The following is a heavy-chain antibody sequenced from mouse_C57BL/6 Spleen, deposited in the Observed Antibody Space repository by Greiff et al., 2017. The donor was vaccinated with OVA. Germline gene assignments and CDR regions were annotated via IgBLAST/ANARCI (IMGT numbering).Heavy chain of an antibody. CDR1: GFTFSDYY. V-gene: IGHV5-16*01. CDR3: AREGYYGNPFYWYFDV. CDR2: INYDGSST. Sequence: EVQWVESEGGLVQPGSSMKLSCTASGFTFSDYYMAWVRQVPEKGLEWVANINYDGSSTYYLDSLKSRFIISRDNAKNILYLQMSSLKSEDTATYYCAREGYYGNPFYWYFDVWGTGTTVTVSS. D-gene: IGHD2-1*01. J-gene: IGHJ1*03.